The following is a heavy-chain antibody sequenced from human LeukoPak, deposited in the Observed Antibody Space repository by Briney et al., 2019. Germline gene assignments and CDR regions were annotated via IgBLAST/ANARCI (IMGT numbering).Heavy chain of an antibody. V-gene: IGHV3-20*04. D-gene: IGHD3-22*01. J-gene: IGHJ4*02. CDR1: GFTFDDYG. CDR2: VNWNGGST. CDR3: ARDRDYYDSSGYYPLGLSDY. Sequence: GGSLRLSCAASGFTFDDYGMSWVRQAPGKGLEWVSGVNWNGGSTGYADSVKGRFTISRDNAKNSLYLQMNSLRAEDTALYYCARDRDYYDSSGYYPLGLSDYWGQGTLVTVSS.